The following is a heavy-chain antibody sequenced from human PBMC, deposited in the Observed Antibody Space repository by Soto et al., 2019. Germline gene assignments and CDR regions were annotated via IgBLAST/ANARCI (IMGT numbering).Heavy chain of an antibody. Sequence: SGTLYLTSTFSGGSISSSSSYWGWIRQPPGKGLEWIGCIYYTGSTYYNPSLKSQVTISVDTSKSQFALKLSSVTAADTAVYYCVSITTGTFDYWGLGTLVTVSS. D-gene: IGHD1-1*01. CDR2: IYYTGST. CDR1: GGSISSSSSY. V-gene: IGHV4-39*01. CDR3: VSITTGTFDY. J-gene: IGHJ4*02.